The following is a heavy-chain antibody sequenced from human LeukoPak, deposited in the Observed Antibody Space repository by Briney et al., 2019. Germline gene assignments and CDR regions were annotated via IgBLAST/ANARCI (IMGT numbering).Heavy chain of an antibody. CDR3: ARQAYCSGGSCYFFWFDP. CDR1: GYSFTSYW. V-gene: IGHV5-51*01. Sequence: GESLKISCKGSGYSFTSYWIGWVRQMPGKGLEWMGIIYPGDSDTRYSPSFQGQVTISADKSISTAYLQWSSLKASDTATYYCARQAYCSGGSCYFFWFDPWGQGTLVTVSS. D-gene: IGHD2-15*01. CDR2: IYPGDSDT. J-gene: IGHJ5*02.